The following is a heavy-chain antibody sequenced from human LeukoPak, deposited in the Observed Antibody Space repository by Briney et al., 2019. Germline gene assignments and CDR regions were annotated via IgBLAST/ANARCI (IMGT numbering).Heavy chain of an antibody. D-gene: IGHD2/OR15-2a*01. V-gene: IGHV4-59*01. CDR2: IYYSGST. CDR3: ARDTGNPRYYYGMDV. J-gene: IGHJ6*02. Sequence: SETLSLTCTVPGGSISSYYWSWIRQPPGKGLEWIGYIYYSGSTNYNPSLKSRVTISVDTSKNQFSLKLSSVTAADTAVYYCARDTGNPRYYYGMDVWGQGTTVTVSS. CDR1: GGSISSYY.